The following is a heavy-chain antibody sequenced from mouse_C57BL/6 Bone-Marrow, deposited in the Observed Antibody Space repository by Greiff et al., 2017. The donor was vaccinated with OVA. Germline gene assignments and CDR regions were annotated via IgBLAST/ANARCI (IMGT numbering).Heavy chain of an antibody. V-gene: IGHV1-5*01. J-gene: IGHJ3*01. Sequence: EVQRVESGTVLARPGASVKMSCKTSGYTFTSYWMHWVKQRPGQGLEWIGAIYPGNSDTSYNQKFKGKAKLTAVTSASTAYMELSSLTNEDSAVYYCTTNYGSSYGWFAYWGQGTLVTVSA. CDR3: TTNYGSSYGWFAY. D-gene: IGHD1-1*01. CDR1: GYTFTSYW. CDR2: IYPGNSDT.